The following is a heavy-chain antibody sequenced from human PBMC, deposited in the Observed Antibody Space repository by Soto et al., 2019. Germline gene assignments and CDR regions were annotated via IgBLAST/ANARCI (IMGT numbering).Heavy chain of an antibody. CDR3: ARRPTIEVAGTWSYYFDY. CDR1: GFTVRSSY. J-gene: IGHJ4*02. Sequence: EVQLLETGGGLIQSGGSLRLSCTVSGFTVRSSYMSWVRQAPGKGLEWVSVIYSDGRTYYADSVKGRFTISRDTSKNTLSLQMNSLRSWDTAVYYCARRPTIEVAGTWSYYFDYWGQGTLVTVSS. D-gene: IGHD6-19*01. V-gene: IGHV3-53*02. CDR2: IYSDGRT.